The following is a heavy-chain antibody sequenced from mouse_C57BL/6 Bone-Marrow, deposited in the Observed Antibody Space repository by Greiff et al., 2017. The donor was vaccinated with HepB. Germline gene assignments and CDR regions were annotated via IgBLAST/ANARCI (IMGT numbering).Heavy chain of an antibody. D-gene: IGHD2-4*01. V-gene: IGHV14-4*01. CDR1: GFNINDDY. Sequence: EVQLQQSGAELVRPGASVKLSCTASGFNINDDYMHWVKQRPEQGLEWIGWIDPENGDTEYASKFQGKATITADTSSNTAYLQLSSLTSEDTAVYYCTTYYDYDFAWFAYWGQGTLVTVSA. CDR3: TTYYDYDFAWFAY. CDR2: IDPENGDT. J-gene: IGHJ3*01.